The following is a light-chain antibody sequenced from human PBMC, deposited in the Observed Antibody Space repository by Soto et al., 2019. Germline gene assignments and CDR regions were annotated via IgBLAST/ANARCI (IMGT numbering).Light chain of an antibody. CDR1: QSVSSSY. CDR2: GAS. Sequence: EIVLTQSPGTLSLSPGERATLSCRASQSVSSSYVSWYQQKPGQAPRHLIYGASSSATGIPDRFSGSGSGTDFTLTISRLEPEDYAVYYCHQYASSPLTFGGGTKVEIK. CDR3: HQYASSPLT. J-gene: IGKJ4*01. V-gene: IGKV3-20*01.